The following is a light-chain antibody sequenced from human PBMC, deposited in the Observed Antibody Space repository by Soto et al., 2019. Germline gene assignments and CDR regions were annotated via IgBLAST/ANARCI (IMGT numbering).Light chain of an antibody. CDR1: SSNIGAGYD. Sequence: QSVLTQPPSVYGAPGQRVTISCTGSSSNIGAGYDVHWYQQLPGTAPKLLIYGNSTRPSGVPDRFSGSKSGTSASLAITGLQAEDEADYYCQSYDSSLSGWVFGGGTKLTVL. V-gene: IGLV1-40*01. J-gene: IGLJ3*02. CDR3: QSYDSSLSGWV. CDR2: GNS.